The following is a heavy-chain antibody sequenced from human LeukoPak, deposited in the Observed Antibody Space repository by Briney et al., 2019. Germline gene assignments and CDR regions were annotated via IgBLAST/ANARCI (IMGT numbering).Heavy chain of an antibody. J-gene: IGHJ4*02. D-gene: IGHD5-18*01. V-gene: IGHV3-48*02. CDR1: GFTFSPYS. CDR2: ISSGSSTI. CDR3: ASGSYGQFDY. Sequence: SGGSLRLSCAATGFTFSPYSMNWVRQAPGKGLEWVSYISSGSSTIYYADSVKGRFTISRDNAKNSLYLQMYSLRDEDTAVYYCASGSYGQFDYWGQGTLVTVSS.